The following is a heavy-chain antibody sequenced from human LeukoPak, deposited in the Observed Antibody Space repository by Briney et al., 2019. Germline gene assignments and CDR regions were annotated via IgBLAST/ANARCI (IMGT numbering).Heavy chain of an antibody. D-gene: IGHD3-10*01. CDR1: GFTFSNYA. V-gene: IGHV3-7*01. Sequence: GGSLRLSCAASGFTFSNYAIHWVRQAPGKGLEWVANIKQDGSEQYYVDSVKGRFTISRDNAKNSLSLQMNSLRAEDTAVYYCARPLMYYYGSETYFWFDTWGQGTLVTVSS. CDR2: IKQDGSEQ. J-gene: IGHJ5*02. CDR3: ARPLMYYYGSETYFWFDT.